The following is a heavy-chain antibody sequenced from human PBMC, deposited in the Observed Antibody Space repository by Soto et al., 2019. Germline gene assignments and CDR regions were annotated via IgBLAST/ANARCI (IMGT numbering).Heavy chain of an antibody. CDR1: GGSISSYY. J-gene: IGHJ4*02. CDR3: ARGKAATGY. V-gene: IGHV4-59*01. CDR2: IYYSGST. Sequence: SETLSLTCTVSGGSISSYYWSWIRQPPGKGLEWIGYIYYSGSTNYNPSLKSRVTISVDTSKNQFSLKLSSVTAADTAVYYCARGKAATGYWGQGTLVTVSS. D-gene: IGHD2-15*01.